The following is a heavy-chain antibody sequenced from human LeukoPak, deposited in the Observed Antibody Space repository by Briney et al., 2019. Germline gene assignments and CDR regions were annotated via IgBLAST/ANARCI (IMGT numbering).Heavy chain of an antibody. D-gene: IGHD6-13*01. CDR3: AKRSAAPGNSDY. V-gene: IGHV3-43*02. CDR2: ISADGGST. CDR1: GFTFDEHA. J-gene: IGHJ4*01. Sequence: PGGSLRLSCGASGFTFDEHAMNWVRQVPGKGLEWVSLISADGGSTHYADSVKGRFTISRDNSRNSLYLQMTSLRTDDSAFHYCAKRSAAPGNSDYWGHG.